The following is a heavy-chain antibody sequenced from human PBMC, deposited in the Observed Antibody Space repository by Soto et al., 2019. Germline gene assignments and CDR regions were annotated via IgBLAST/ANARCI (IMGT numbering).Heavy chain of an antibody. CDR3: ARNPQDCSGGSCYSIRAFDI. Sequence: QVQLVESGGGLVKPGGSLRLSCAASGFTFSDYYMSWIRQAPGKGLEWVSYISSSGSTIYYADSVKGRFTISRDNAKNSLYLQMNSLRAEDTAVYYCARNPQDCSGGSCYSIRAFDIWGQGTMVTVSS. V-gene: IGHV3-11*01. D-gene: IGHD2-15*01. J-gene: IGHJ3*02. CDR2: ISSSGSTI. CDR1: GFTFSDYY.